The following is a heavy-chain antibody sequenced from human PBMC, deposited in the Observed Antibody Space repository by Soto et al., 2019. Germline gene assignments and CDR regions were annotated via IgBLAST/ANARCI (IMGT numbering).Heavy chain of an antibody. J-gene: IGHJ4*02. D-gene: IGHD5-12*01. CDR2: IIPIFGTA. CDR3: ARVVEMATIRGFYYFDY. Sequence: QVQLVQSGAEVKKPGSSVKVSCTASGGTFSSYAISWVRQAPGQGLEWMGGIIPIFGTANYAQKFQGRVTITADESTSTAYMELSSLRSEDTAVYYCARVVEMATIRGFYYFDYWGQGTLVTVSS. CDR1: GGTFSSYA. V-gene: IGHV1-69*01.